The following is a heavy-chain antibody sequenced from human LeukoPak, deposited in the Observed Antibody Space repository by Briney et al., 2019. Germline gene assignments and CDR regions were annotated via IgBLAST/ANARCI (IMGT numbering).Heavy chain of an antibody. V-gene: IGHV3-30*18. CDR3: AKPLYFGESLNWFDP. CDR1: GFTFSDYG. CDR2: TSYDESEK. J-gene: IGHJ5*02. Sequence: PGGSLRLSCAASGFTFSDYGMNWVRQAPGKGLEWVAITSYDESEKYYVDSVKGRFTISRDNSKNTLYLQMNSLRVEDSAVYYCAKPLYFGESLNWFDPWGQGTLVTVSS. D-gene: IGHD3-10*01.